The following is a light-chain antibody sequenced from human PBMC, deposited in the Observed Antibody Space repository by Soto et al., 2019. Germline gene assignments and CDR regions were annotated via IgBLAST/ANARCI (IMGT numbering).Light chain of an antibody. CDR2: EVS. CDR1: STDVGSYNY. CDR3: SSYTSSSTRSV. V-gene: IGLV2-14*01. Sequence: QSALTQPASVSGSPGQSITISCTGTSTDVGSYNYISWYQQHPGKAPKLMIYEVSNRPSGVSNRFSGSKSGNTASLTISGLQAEDEADYYCSSYTSSSTRSVFGTGTQLTVL. J-gene: IGLJ7*01.